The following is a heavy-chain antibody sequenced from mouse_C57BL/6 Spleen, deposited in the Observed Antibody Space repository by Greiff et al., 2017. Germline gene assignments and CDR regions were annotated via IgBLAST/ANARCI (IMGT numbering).Heavy chain of an antibody. Sequence: DVKLVESGGGLVKPGGSLKLSCAASGFTFSDYGMHWVRQAPEKGLEWVAYISSGSSTIYYADTVKGRFTISRDNAKNTLFLQMTSLRSEDTAMYYCARNDGHYYAMDYWGQGTSVTVSS. J-gene: IGHJ4*01. D-gene: IGHD1-1*01. CDR1: GFTFSDYG. V-gene: IGHV5-17*01. CDR2: ISSGSSTI. CDR3: ARNDGHYYAMDY.